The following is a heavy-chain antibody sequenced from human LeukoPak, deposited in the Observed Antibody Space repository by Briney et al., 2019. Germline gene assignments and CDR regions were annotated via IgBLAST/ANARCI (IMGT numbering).Heavy chain of an antibody. V-gene: IGHV3-30*18. D-gene: IGHD2-15*01. CDR3: AKSAYRYCSGGSCYSGWFDP. J-gene: IGHJ5*02. Sequence: GGSLRLSCAASGFTFSSYGMHWVRQAPGKGLEWVAVISYDGSNKYYADSVKGRFTISRDNSKNTLYLQMNSLRAEDTAVYYCAKSAYRYCSGGSCYSGWFDPWGQGTLVTVSS. CDR2: ISYDGSNK. CDR1: GFTFSSYG.